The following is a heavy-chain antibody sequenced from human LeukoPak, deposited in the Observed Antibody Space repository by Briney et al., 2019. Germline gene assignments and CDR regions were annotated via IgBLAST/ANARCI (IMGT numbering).Heavy chain of an antibody. CDR2: MNPNSGNT. V-gene: IGHV1-8*01. D-gene: IGHD2-15*01. CDR1: GYTFTSYD. CDR3: ARDIGYCSGGSCYSGRTNNWFDP. Sequence: ASVKVSCKASGYTFTSYDINWVRQATGQGLEWMGWMNPNSGNTGYAQKFQGRVTMTRNTSISTAYMELSSLRSDDTAVYYCARDIGYCSGGSCYSGRTNNWFDPWGQGTLVTVSS. J-gene: IGHJ5*02.